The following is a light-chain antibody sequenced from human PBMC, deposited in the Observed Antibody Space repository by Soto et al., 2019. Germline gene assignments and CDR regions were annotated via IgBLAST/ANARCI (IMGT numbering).Light chain of an antibody. J-gene: IGKJ1*01. CDR2: CAY. CDR3: QQYYSNPGT. V-gene: IGKV4-1*01. CDR1: QSVLYSSNNNNY. Sequence: DIVMTQSPDSLAVSLGERATINCKSSQSVLYSSNNNNYLAWYQQKPGQPPKLLIYCAYTRESGVPDRFRGSGFGTEFTLTSSSLQAEDVAVYYCQQYYSNPGTFGQGTKVEIK.